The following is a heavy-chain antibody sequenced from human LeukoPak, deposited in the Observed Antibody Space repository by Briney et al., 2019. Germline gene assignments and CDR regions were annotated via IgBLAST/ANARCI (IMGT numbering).Heavy chain of an antibody. V-gene: IGHV3-11*01. Sequence: GGSLRLSCAASGFTFSDYYMSWIRQAPGKGLEWVSYISSSGSTIYYADSVKGRFTISRDNAKNSLYLQMNSLRAEDTAVYYCARAYYDILTGLPGYYGMDVWGQGTTVTVSS. J-gene: IGHJ6*02. D-gene: IGHD3-9*01. CDR3: ARAYYDILTGLPGYYGMDV. CDR1: GFTFSDYY. CDR2: ISSSGSTI.